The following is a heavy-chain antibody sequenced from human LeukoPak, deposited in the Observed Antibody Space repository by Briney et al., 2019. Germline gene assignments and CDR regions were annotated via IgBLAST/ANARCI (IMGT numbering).Heavy chain of an antibody. Sequence: GGSLRLSCAASGFTFSSYSMNWVRQAPGKGLEWVSYITSSGRTIYYADSVKGRFTISRDNAKNSLYLQMNSLRAEDTAVYYCARDCGGDSCYSGRGYYYGMDVWGQGTTVTVSS. D-gene: IGHD2-15*01. V-gene: IGHV3-48*04. CDR1: GFTFSSYS. CDR3: ARDCGGDSCYSGRGYYYGMDV. CDR2: ITSSGRTI. J-gene: IGHJ6*02.